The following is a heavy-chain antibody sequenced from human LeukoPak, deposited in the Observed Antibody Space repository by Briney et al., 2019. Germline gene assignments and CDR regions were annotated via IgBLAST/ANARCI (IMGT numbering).Heavy chain of an antibody. CDR1: GGSFSGYY. D-gene: IGHD6-13*01. CDR2: LNHSGST. Sequence: KPSETLSLTCAVYGGSFSGYYWSWIRQPPGKGLEWIGELNHSGSTNYNPSPKSRVTISVATSKNQFSLKLSSVTAADTAVYYCARDKPAAGTRFYFDYWGQGTLVTVSS. CDR3: ARDKPAAGTRFYFDY. V-gene: IGHV4-34*01. J-gene: IGHJ4*02.